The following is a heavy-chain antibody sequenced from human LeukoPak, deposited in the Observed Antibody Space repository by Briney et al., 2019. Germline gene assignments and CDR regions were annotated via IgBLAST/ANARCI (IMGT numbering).Heavy chain of an antibody. J-gene: IGHJ3*02. CDR3: ARRGSPGGFDI. V-gene: IGHV1-2*02. CDR1: GYTFNGYY. Sequence: GASVKVSCKASGYTFNGYYIHWVRQAPGQGLEWMGWINPNSGGTNYVQRFQGRVTMTRDTSISTAYMELSRPRSDDTAVYYCARRGSPGGFDIWGQGTRVTVSS. D-gene: IGHD1-26*01. CDR2: INPNSGGT.